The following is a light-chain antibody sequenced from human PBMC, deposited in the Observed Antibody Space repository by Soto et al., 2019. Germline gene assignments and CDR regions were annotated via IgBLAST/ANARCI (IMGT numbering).Light chain of an antibody. CDR2: GNS. Sequence: QSVLTQPPSVSRAPGQRVTISCTGNSSNIGAGYDVHWYQQLPGKAPKLLIFGNSHRPSGVPDRFFGSKSGTSASLAITGLQAEDDADYYCQSYDRSLSGSVFGGGTKLTVL. V-gene: IGLV1-40*01. CDR1: SSNIGAGYD. J-gene: IGLJ3*02. CDR3: QSYDRSLSGSV.